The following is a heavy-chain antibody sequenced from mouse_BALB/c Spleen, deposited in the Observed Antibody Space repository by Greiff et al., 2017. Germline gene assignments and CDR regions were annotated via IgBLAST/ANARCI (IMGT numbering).Heavy chain of an antibody. CDR1: GYTFTDYE. J-gene: IGHJ4*01. Sequence: QVQLKESGAELVRPGASVTLSCKASGYTFTDYEMHWVKQTPVHGLEWIGAIDPETGGTAYNQKFKGKATLTADKSSSTAYMELRSLTSEDSAVYYCTKTFYAMDYWGQGTSVTVSS. CDR3: TKTFYAMDY. CDR2: IDPETGGT. V-gene: IGHV1-15*01.